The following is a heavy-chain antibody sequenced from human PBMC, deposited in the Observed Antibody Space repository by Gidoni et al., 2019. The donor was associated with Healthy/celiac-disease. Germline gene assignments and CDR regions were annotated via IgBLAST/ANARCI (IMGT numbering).Heavy chain of an antibody. Sequence: EVQLVESGGGLVKPGGSLRLSCAASGFPFSTYSMNWVRQAPGKGLEWVSSISSSISYIFYADSVKGRFTISRDNAKNSLYLQMNSLTAEDTAVYYCTRVGWDHGDYTPDYWGQGTLVTVSS. D-gene: IGHD4-17*01. CDR3: TRVGWDHGDYTPDY. J-gene: IGHJ4*02. CDR1: GFPFSTYS. V-gene: IGHV3-21*01. CDR2: ISSSISYI.